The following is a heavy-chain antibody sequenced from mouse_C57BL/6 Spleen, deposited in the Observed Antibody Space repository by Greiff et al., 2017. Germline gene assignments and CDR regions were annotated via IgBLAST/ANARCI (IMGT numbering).Heavy chain of an antibody. CDR3: ARKGGYDPYAMDY. J-gene: IGHJ4*01. Sequence: EVQLQQSGPELVKPGDSVKISCKASGYSFTGYFMNWVMQSHGKSLEWIGRINPYNGDTFYNQKFKGKATLTVDKSSSTAHMELRSLTSEDSAVYYCARKGGYDPYAMDYWGQGTSVTVSS. V-gene: IGHV1-20*01. D-gene: IGHD2-2*01. CDR1: GYSFTGYF. CDR2: INPYNGDT.